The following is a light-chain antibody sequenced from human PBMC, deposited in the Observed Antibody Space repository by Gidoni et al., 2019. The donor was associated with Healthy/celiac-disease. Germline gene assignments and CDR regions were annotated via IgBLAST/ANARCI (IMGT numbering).Light chain of an antibody. J-gene: IGLJ3*02. Sequence: SYVLTQPPSVSVAPGQTAIITCGGNNIGSKSVHWYQQKPGQAPVLVVYDDDDRPSEIPERFSGSNSGNTATLTISRVEGGDEADYYCQVWILTTYQMMFGGGTRLTVL. CDR1: NIGSKS. CDR2: DDD. V-gene: IGLV3-21*02. CDR3: QVWILTTYQMM.